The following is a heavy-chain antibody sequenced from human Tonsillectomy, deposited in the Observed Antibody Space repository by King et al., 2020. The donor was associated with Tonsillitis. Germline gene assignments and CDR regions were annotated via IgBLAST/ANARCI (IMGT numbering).Heavy chain of an antibody. J-gene: IGHJ4*02. D-gene: IGHD2-2*01. V-gene: IGHV3-15*01. CDR1: GFTFSNAW. Sequence: VQPVESGGGLVKPGGSLRLSCEASGFTFSNAWMSWVRQAPGKGLEWVGRIKSKTDGGTTDYAAPVKGRFTIPRDDSKNTLYLQMSSLKTEDTAVYYCTTDSSELILPAADWGQGTLVTVSS. CDR3: TTDSSELILPAAD. CDR2: IKSKTDGGTT.